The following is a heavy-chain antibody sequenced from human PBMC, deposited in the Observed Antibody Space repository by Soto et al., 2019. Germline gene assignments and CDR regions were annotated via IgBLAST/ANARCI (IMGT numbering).Heavy chain of an antibody. V-gene: IGHV3-23*01. CDR1: GFTFNAYA. D-gene: IGHD6-6*01. CDR3: AKGGRSSSGLDFDY. Sequence: GGSLRLSCAASGFTFNAYAMTWVRQAPGKGLEWVSTISGSGGDTYYADSVKGRFTISRDNSKYTLSLQMDSLRAEDTAVYYCAKGGRSSSGLDFDYWGQGTLVTVSS. J-gene: IGHJ4*02. CDR2: ISGSGGDT.